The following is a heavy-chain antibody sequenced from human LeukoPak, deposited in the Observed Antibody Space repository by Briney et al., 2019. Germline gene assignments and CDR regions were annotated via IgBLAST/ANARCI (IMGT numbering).Heavy chain of an antibody. J-gene: IGHJ4*02. Sequence: GASVKVSCTASGYTFTSYGISWVRQAPGQGLEWMGWISAYNGNTNYAQELQGRVTMTTDTSTSTAYMELRSLRSDDTAVYYCARGGHSSSWPTPFDYWGQGTLVTVSS. V-gene: IGHV1-18*01. D-gene: IGHD6-13*01. CDR1: GYTFTSYG. CDR2: ISAYNGNT. CDR3: ARGGHSSSWPTPFDY.